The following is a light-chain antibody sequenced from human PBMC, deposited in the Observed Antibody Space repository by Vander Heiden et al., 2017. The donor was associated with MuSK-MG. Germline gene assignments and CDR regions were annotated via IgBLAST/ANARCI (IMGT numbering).Light chain of an antibody. CDR3: QKDNSAPLT. CDR2: AAS. V-gene: IGKV1-27*01. CDR1: QGISNY. Sequence: DTQMTHSPSSLSASVGDRVTIPCRASQGISNYLAWYQQKPGKVPKLLIYAASTWQSGVPSRFSGSGSGTDFTLTISSLQPEDVATYYCQKDNSAPLTFGGGTKVEIK. J-gene: IGKJ4*01.